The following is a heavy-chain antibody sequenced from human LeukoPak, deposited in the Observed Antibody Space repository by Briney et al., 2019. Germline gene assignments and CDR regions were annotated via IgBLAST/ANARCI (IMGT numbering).Heavy chain of an antibody. V-gene: IGHV3-23*01. D-gene: IGHD1-26*01. CDR1: GFTFNSYV. CDR3: AKDVGKWESLHFFDY. J-gene: IGHJ4*02. CDR2: ISGSGAST. Sequence: GGSLRLSCAASGFTFNSYVMSWVRQAPGKGLEWISGISGSGASTYYADSVTGRFTISRDNSRNTLYLQMNSLRGDDTAVYYCAKDVGKWESLHFFDYWGQGTLVTVSS.